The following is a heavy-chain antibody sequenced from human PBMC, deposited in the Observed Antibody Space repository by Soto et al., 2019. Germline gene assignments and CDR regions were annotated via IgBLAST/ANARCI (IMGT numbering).Heavy chain of an antibody. CDR2: IWSDGTKK. J-gene: IGHJ4*02. CDR1: GFAFSNYG. Sequence: GGSLRLSCTASGFAFSNYGIHWVRQAPGRGLEWVAVIWSDGTKKFYAGSVRGRFTISRDNSKNTIYLQMNSLRAEDTAVYYCARESEDLTSNFDYWGQGTLVTVSS. V-gene: IGHV3-33*01. CDR3: ARESEDLTSNFDY.